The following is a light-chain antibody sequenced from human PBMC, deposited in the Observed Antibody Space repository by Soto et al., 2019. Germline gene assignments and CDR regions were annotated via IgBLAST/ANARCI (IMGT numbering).Light chain of an antibody. CDR3: CSDGGSRAV. Sequence: QPASVSGSPGQSITISCTGTSSDVGSHNLVSWYQQHPGQAPKLMLYEVSKRPLGVSARFSASKSGNTASLTISGLQAEDDDDYSGCSDGGSRAVFGGGTQLTVL. J-gene: IGLJ7*01. V-gene: IGLV2-23*02. CDR2: EVS. CDR1: SSDVGSHNL.